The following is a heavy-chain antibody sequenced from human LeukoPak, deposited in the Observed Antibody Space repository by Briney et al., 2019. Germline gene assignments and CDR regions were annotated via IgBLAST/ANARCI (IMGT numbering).Heavy chain of an antibody. CDR3: AKRSNFWTGYLDY. V-gene: IGHV3-53*01. D-gene: IGHD3/OR15-3a*01. CDR1: GFTVINNY. Sequence: PGGSLRLSCAASGFTVINNYMTWVRQAPGKGLEWVSVIYSGGSTYYADSVKGRFTISRDNSKDTLFLQMNSLRTEDTAVYYCAKRSNFWTGYLDYWGQGTLVTVSS. CDR2: IYSGGST. J-gene: IGHJ4*02.